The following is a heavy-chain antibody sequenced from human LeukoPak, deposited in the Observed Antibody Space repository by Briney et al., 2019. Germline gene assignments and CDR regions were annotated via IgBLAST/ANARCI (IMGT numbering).Heavy chain of an antibody. D-gene: IGHD1-26*01. CDR3: ARGGLEVGATGDAFDI. J-gene: IGHJ3*02. CDR2: ISYDGSNK. V-gene: IGHV3-30*03. Sequence: GGSLRLSCAASGFTFSSYSMNWVRQAPGKGLEWVAVISYDGSNKYYADSVKGRFTISRDNSKNTLYLQMNSLRAEDTAVYYCARGGLEVGATGDAFDIWGQGTMVTVSS. CDR1: GFTFSSYS.